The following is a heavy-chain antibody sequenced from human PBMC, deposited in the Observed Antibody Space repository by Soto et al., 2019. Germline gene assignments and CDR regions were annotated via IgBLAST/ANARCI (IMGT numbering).Heavy chain of an antibody. D-gene: IGHD2-2*01. CDR3: ARQSCSSTSCYSCVSSFAP. V-gene: IGHV4-59*08. Sequence: QVQLQESGPGLVKPSETLSLTCTVSGGSISSYYWSWIRQPPGKGLEWIGYIYYSGSTKYNPSLKTPLTTSVDTPKTPLSLKLTSVTAADTAVYYCARQSCSSTSCYSCVSSFAPWGQATLVTVSS. CDR2: IYYSGST. CDR1: GGSISSYY. J-gene: IGHJ5*02.